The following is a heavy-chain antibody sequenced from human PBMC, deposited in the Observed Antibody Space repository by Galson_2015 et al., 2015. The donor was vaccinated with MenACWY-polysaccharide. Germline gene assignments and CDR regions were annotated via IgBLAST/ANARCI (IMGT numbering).Heavy chain of an antibody. CDR2: IKFDGSEA. Sequence: SLRLSCAASGFALSGYWMSWIRQAPGKGLERVANIKFDGSEAVYVDSVKGRFTVSRDNARNALYLQMNSLRAEDTAVYYCARGRYMGPDADFDPWGQGTLVAVSS. CDR1: GFALSGYW. J-gene: IGHJ5*02. CDR3: ARGRYMGPDADFDP. D-gene: IGHD6-19*01. V-gene: IGHV3-7*01.